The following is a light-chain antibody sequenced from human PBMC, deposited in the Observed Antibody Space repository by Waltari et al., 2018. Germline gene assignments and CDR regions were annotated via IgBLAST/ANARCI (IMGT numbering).Light chain of an antibody. Sequence: QSALTQPPSASGSLGQSVTISCTGVSSDVGPFNYVSCYQHHPGEPPRLILYEVAMRPSGVPNRFSGSRSGNTASLIVSGLQADDEADYYCSSYTGDYSPVLFGGGTTLTVL. J-gene: IGLJ2*01. CDR2: EVA. CDR3: SSYTGDYSPVL. V-gene: IGLV2-8*01. CDR1: SSDVGPFNY.